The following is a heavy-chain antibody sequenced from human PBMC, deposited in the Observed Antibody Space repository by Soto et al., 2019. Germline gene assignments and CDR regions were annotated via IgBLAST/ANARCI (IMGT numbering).Heavy chain of an antibody. CDR2: IKGDGSRT. V-gene: IGHV3-74*01. CDR1: GFIFSNYW. CDR3: ARDFSSAWYSFDS. D-gene: IGHD6-13*01. Sequence: GGSLRLSCAASGFIFSNYWMHWVRLAPGKGLVWVSGIKGDGSRTTYADSAKDRLTISRDNAKRTLYLQMNSLRAEDTAVYYCARDFSSAWYSFDSWGQGSLVTVSS. J-gene: IGHJ4*02.